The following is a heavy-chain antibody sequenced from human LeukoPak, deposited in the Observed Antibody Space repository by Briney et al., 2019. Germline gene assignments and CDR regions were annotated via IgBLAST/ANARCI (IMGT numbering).Heavy chain of an antibody. Sequence: GGSLRLSCEASGFDFIDYGMHWVRQAPGRGLEWVAVISDDGTLKFYGDSARGRFTISRDNSVNMVYLQLTSLRPDDTGVYYCARRWGDVFDYWGQGTLVTVSS. V-gene: IGHV3-30*03. CDR2: ISDDGTLK. CDR1: GFDFIDYG. J-gene: IGHJ4*02. CDR3: ARRWGDVFDY. D-gene: IGHD3-16*01.